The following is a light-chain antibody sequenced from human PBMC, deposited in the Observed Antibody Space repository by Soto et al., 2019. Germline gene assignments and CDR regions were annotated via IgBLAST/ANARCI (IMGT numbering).Light chain of an antibody. J-gene: IGKJ1*01. Sequence: EIMMTQSPATLSVSPGERATLSCRASQSVSGNLAWYQQKPGQAPRLLIYGASTRATAIPARFSGSGSGTEFTLTISSLQSEDFVVYYCQQYNNWPPAFGQGTKVEIK. CDR1: QSVSGN. V-gene: IGKV3-15*01. CDR2: GAS. CDR3: QQYNNWPPA.